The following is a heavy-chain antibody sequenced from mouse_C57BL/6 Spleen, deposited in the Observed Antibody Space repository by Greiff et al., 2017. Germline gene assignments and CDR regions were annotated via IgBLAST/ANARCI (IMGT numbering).Heavy chain of an antibody. CDR3: TRRESYRKRLDY. Sequence: QVQLQQSGAELVRPGASVTLSCTASGFTFTDYEMHWVTQTPVHGLEWIGAIDPETGSTAYNQKFKGKAIMTTDKSSSTAYLEIRSLTSEDTAMYYCTRRESYRKRLDYWGQGTTLTVSA. D-gene: IGHD2-14*01. CDR1: GFTFTDYE. J-gene: IGHJ2*01. V-gene: IGHV1-15*01. CDR2: IDPETGST.